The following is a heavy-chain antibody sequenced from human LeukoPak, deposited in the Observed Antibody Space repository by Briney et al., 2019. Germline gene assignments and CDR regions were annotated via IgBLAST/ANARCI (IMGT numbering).Heavy chain of an antibody. V-gene: IGHV1-46*01. Sequence: ASVKFSCKTSGYTFTNYYMHWVRQAPGQGLEWMGIINPTGGSTSYAQKFQGRVTMTRDTSTSTVYMELSSLRSEDTALYYCARDDARYYDSSGYPYNAFDIWGQGTMVTVSS. J-gene: IGHJ3*02. CDR3: ARDDARYYDSSGYPYNAFDI. CDR2: INPTGGST. CDR1: GYTFTNYY. D-gene: IGHD3-22*01.